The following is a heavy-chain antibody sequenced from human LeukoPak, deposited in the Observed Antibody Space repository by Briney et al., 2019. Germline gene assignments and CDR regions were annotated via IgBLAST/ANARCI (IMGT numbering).Heavy chain of an antibody. V-gene: IGHV1-2*02. J-gene: IGHJ6*03. CDR1: GYTFTGHY. D-gene: IGHD5-18*01. CDR2: INPNSGGT. Sequence: ASVKVSCKASGYTFTGHYMHWVRQAPGQGLEWMGWINPNSGGTNYAQKFQGRVTMTRDTSISTAYMELSRLRSDDTAVYYCARDPDVDTAMVNHYYYYMDVWGKGTTVTVSS. CDR3: ARDPDVDTAMVNHYYYYMDV.